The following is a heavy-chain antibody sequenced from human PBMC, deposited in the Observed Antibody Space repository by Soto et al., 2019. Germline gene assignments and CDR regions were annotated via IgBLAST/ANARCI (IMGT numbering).Heavy chain of an antibody. CDR1: GFTFSSYG. CDR2: ISYDGSNK. Sequence: QVQLVESGGGVVQPGTSLRLSCAASGFTFSSYGMHWVRQAPGKGLEWVAVISYDGSNKYYADSVKGRFTFSRDNSKNTVYVQMNSLRAEDTAVYYCAKEREQWLVGSFDYWGQGTLVIVSS. J-gene: IGHJ4*02. D-gene: IGHD6-19*01. CDR3: AKEREQWLVGSFDY. V-gene: IGHV3-30*18.